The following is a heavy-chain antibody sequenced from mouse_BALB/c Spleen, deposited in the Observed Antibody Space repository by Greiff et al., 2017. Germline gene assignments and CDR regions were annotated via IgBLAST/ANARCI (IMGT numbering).Heavy chain of an antibody. J-gene: IGHJ3*01. Sequence: EVQLQESGPGLVKPSQSLSLTCTVTGYSITSDYAWNWIRQFPGNKLEWMGYISYSGSTSYNPSLKSRIPITRDTSKNQFVLQLNSVTTEDTATYYCARPTTTGGGYIFANWGQGNLVTVSA. CDR1: GYSITSDYA. D-gene: IGHD1-1*01. V-gene: IGHV3-2*02. CDR2: ISYSGST. CDR3: ARPTTTGGGYIFAN.